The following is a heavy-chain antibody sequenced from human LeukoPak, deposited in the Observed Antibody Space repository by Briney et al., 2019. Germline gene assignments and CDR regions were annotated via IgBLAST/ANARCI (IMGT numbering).Heavy chain of an antibody. V-gene: IGHV3-53*01. Sequence: GGSLRLSCAASGFTVSSNYMSWVRQAPGKGLEWVSVIYSGGSTYYADSVKGRFTISRDNSKNTLYLQMNSLRTEDTAVYYCAREDYDSSGYIDWGQGTLVTVSS. CDR2: IYSGGST. J-gene: IGHJ4*02. CDR1: GFTVSSNY. D-gene: IGHD3-22*01. CDR3: AREDYDSSGYID.